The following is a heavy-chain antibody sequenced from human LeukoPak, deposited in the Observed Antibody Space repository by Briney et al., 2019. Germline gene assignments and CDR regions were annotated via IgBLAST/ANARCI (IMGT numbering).Heavy chain of an antibody. V-gene: IGHV4-34*01. Sequence: PSETLSLTCAVYGGSFSGYYWSWIRQPPGKGLEWIGEINHSGSTNYNPSLKSRVTISVDTSKNQFSLKLSSVTAADTAVYYCARDSLVATTFSYWGQGTLVTVSS. J-gene: IGHJ4*02. CDR1: GGSFSGYY. D-gene: IGHD5-12*01. CDR3: ARDSLVATTFSY. CDR2: INHSGST.